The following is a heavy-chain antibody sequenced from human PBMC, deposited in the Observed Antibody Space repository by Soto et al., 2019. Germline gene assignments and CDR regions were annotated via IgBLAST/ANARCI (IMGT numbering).Heavy chain of an antibody. J-gene: IGHJ4*02. CDR3: ARVKMTTVTIGY. Sequence: SETLSLTCAVYGGSFSGYYWSWIRQPPGKGLEWIGEINHSGSTNYNPSLKSRVTISVDTSKNQFSLKLSSVTAADTAVYYCARVKMTTVTIGYWGQGTLVTVSS. D-gene: IGHD4-17*01. CDR1: GGSFSGYY. CDR2: INHSGST. V-gene: IGHV4-34*01.